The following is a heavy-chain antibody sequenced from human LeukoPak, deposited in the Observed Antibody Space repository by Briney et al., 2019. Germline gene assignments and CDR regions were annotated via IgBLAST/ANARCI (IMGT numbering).Heavy chain of an antibody. V-gene: IGHV1-69*05. D-gene: IGHD3-22*01. Sequence: SVKVSCKASGGTFSSYAISWVRQAPGQGLERMGGIIPIFGTANYAQKFQGRVTITTDESTSTAYMELSSLRSEDTAVYYCARGRYYYDSSGYWGEWGQGTLVTVSS. CDR1: GGTFSSYA. CDR2: IIPIFGTA. J-gene: IGHJ4*02. CDR3: ARGRYYYDSSGYWGE.